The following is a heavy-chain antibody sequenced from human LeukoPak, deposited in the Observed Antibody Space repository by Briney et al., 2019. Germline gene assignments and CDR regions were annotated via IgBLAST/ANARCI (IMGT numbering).Heavy chain of an antibody. CDR3: ARLGRGYCSSTSCYAYYYGMDV. J-gene: IGHJ6*02. D-gene: IGHD2-2*01. CDR2: INPNSGGT. Sequence: ASVKVSCKASGYTFTGYYMHWVRQAPGQGLEWMGWINPNSGGTNYAQKFQGWVTMTRDTSISTAYMELSRLRSDDTAVYYCARLGRGYCSSTSCYAYYYGMDVWGQGTTVTVSS. CDR1: GYTFTGYY. V-gene: IGHV1-2*04.